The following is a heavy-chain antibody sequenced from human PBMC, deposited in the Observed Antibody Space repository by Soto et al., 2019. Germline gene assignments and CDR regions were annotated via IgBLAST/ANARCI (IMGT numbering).Heavy chain of an antibody. Sequence: GGSLRLSCAASGFTFSSYAMSWVRQAPGKRLEWVSAISGSGGSTYYADSVKGRFTISRDNSKNTLYLQMNSLRAEDTAVYYCARAVRPHREVDIWGQGTMVTVSS. D-gene: IGHD1-26*01. CDR3: ARAVRPHREVDI. CDR2: ISGSGGST. J-gene: IGHJ3*02. CDR1: GFTFSSYA. V-gene: IGHV3-23*01.